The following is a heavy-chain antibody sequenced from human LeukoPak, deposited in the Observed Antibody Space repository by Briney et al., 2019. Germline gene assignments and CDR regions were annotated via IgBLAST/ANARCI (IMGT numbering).Heavy chain of an antibody. Sequence: GRSLRLSCTASKFTFSNYGMQWVRQAPGKGLEWVAVISSDGGTKYYADSVKGRFTLSRDNSRNTLDLQMNSLGPEDTAVYYCARACSYFDWLFSRANYYYYGMDVWGQGTTVTVSS. D-gene: IGHD3-9*01. CDR1: KFTFSNYG. J-gene: IGHJ6*02. V-gene: IGHV3-30*03. CDR2: ISSDGGTK. CDR3: ARACSYFDWLFSRANYYYYGMDV.